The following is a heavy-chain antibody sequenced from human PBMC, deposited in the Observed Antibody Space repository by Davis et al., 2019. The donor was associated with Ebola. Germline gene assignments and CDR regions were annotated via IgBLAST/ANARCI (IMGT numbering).Heavy chain of an antibody. Sequence: ASVKVSCKAFGYSFISYGFSWVRQAPGQGLEWMGWISGYNGNTDYAQKLQGRVTMTTDTSTSTAYMELRSLRPDDTAVHYCARATTVTTNYWYFDLWGRGTQVTVSS. CDR2: ISGYNGNT. V-gene: IGHV1-18*01. CDR3: ARATTVTTNYWYFDL. D-gene: IGHD4-17*01. J-gene: IGHJ2*01. CDR1: GYSFISYG.